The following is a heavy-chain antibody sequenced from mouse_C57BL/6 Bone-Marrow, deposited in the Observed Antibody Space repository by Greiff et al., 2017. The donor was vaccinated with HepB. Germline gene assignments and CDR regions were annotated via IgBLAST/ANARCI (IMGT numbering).Heavy chain of an antibody. V-gene: IGHV2-6*01. CDR3: ARSYSNYPFAY. D-gene: IGHD2-5*01. J-gene: IGHJ3*01. Sequence: QVQLKESGPGLVAPSQRLSITCTVSGFSLTSYGVDWVRQSPGKGLEWLGVIWGVGSTNYNSALKSRLSISKDNSKSQVFLKMNSLQTDDTAMYYGARSYSNYPFAYWGQGTLVTVSA. CDR1: GFSLTSYG. CDR2: IWGVGST.